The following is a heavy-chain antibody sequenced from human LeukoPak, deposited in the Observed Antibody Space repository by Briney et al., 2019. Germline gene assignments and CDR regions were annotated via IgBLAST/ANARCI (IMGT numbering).Heavy chain of an antibody. CDR2: ISAYNGNT. J-gene: IGHJ4*02. D-gene: IGHD3-22*01. Sequence: ASVKVSCKASGYTFTSYGISWVRQAPGQGLEWMGWISAYNGNTNYAQKLQGRVTMTTDTSTSTAYMELRSLRSDDTAVYYCARDSKYYYDSSGYGYVDYWGQGTLVTVSS. V-gene: IGHV1-18*01. CDR3: ARDSKYYYDSSGYGYVDY. CDR1: GYTFTSYG.